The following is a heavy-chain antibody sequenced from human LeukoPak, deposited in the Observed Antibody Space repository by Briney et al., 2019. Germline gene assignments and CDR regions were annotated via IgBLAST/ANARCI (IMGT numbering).Heavy chain of an antibody. CDR1: GGSISSYY. D-gene: IGHD4-17*01. J-gene: IGHJ6*03. Sequence: SETLSLTCTVSGGSISSYYWSWIRQPPGKGLEWIGYIYYSGSTNYNPSLKSRVTISVDTSKNQLSLKLSSVTAADTAVYYCARYSVTDYYYYMDVWGKGTTVTVSS. CDR3: ARYSVTDYYYYMDV. CDR2: IYYSGST. V-gene: IGHV4-59*01.